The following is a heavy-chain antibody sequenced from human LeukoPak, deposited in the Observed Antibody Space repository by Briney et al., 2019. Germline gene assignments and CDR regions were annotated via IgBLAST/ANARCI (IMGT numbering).Heavy chain of an antibody. V-gene: IGHV6-1*01. Sequence: KASQTLSLTCALSGDSVSSNSAAWNWIRQSPSRGLEWLGRTYYRSKWYNDYAVSVKSRVTINPDTSKNQFSLQLNSVTPEDTAVYYCARDRPITLVRGVPWYFDYWGQGTLVTVSS. CDR3: ARDRPITLVRGVPWYFDY. D-gene: IGHD3-10*01. CDR2: TYYRSKWYN. CDR1: GDSVSSNSAA. J-gene: IGHJ4*02.